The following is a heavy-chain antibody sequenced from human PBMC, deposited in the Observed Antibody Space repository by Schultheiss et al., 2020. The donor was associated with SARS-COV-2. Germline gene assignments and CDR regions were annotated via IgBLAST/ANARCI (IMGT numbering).Heavy chain of an antibody. CDR3: ARSDDVVVVAAINFDN. D-gene: IGHD2-15*01. Sequence: GGSLRLSCAASGFTFSSYGMHWVRQAPGKGLEWVAVISYDGSNKYYADSVKGRFTISRDNSKNTLFLQMNSLRAEDTAVYYCARSDDVVVVAAINFDNWGQGTLVTVSS. CDR2: ISYDGSNK. J-gene: IGHJ4*02. V-gene: IGHV3-30*19. CDR1: GFTFSSYG.